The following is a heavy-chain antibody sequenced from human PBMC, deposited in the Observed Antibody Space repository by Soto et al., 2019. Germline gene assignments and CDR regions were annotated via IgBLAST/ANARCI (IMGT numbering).Heavy chain of an antibody. CDR1: GFIFTDYA. CDR3: AKDRAYGAASYYLDY. V-gene: IGHV3-30*18. Sequence: SLRLSCAASGFIFTDYAMHWVRQAPGKRLEWVAVISNDGRDQHSADSVKGRFAISRDNSKNTLYLQMNGLRAEGTAIYYCAKDRAYGAASYYLDYWGQGTLVTVSS. CDR2: ISNDGRDQ. J-gene: IGHJ4*02. D-gene: IGHD4-17*01.